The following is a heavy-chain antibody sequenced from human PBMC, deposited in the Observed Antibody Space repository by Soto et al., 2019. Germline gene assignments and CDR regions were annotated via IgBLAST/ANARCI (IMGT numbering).Heavy chain of an antibody. D-gene: IGHD2-21*02. CDR1: GGSFSGYY. CDR3: ARGKLVVTAIRYYSGMDV. CDR2: INHSGST. J-gene: IGHJ6*02. V-gene: IGHV4-34*01. Sequence: QVQLQQWGAGLLKPSETLSLTCAVYGGSFSGYYWSWIRQPPGKGLEWIGEINHSGSTNYNPSLKSRVTISVDTSQNQFSLKLSSVAAADTAVYYCARGKLVVTAIRYYSGMDVWGQGTTVTVSS.